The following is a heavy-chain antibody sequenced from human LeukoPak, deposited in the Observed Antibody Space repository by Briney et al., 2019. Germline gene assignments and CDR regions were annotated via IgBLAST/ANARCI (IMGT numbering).Heavy chain of an antibody. CDR1: GGSISSYY. CDR3: ARGAAGYSYG. D-gene: IGHD5-18*01. V-gene: IGHV4-59*01. Sequence: SETLSLTCTVSGGSISSYYWSWIRQPPGRGLEWIGHTYYSGSTNYNPSLKSRVTISIDTSKNQFSLRLSSVTAADTAVYYCARGAAGYSYGWGQGTLVTVSS. CDR2: TYYSGST. J-gene: IGHJ4*02.